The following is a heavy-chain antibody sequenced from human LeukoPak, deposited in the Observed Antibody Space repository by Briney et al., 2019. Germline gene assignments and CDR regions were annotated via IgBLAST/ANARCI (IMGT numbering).Heavy chain of an antibody. CDR3: ARGVDVVVPAEPVFDY. J-gene: IGHJ4*02. V-gene: IGHV4-61*01. CDR1: GGSVSSGSYY. D-gene: IGHD2-2*01. Sequence: PETLSLTCTVSGGSVSSGSYYWSWIRQPPGKGLEWIGYIYYSGSTNYNPSLKSRVTISVDTSKNQFSLKLSSVTAADTAVYYCARGVDVVVPAEPVFDYWGQGTLVTVSS. CDR2: IYYSGST.